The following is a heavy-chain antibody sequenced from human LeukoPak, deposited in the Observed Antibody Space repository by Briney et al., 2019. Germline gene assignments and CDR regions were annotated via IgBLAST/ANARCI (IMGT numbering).Heavy chain of an antibody. V-gene: IGHV5-51*01. CDR3: ARPHGDSNNFDH. D-gene: IGHD4-17*01. J-gene: IGHJ4*02. Sequence: GESLQISCQSSGYSFTSYWIGWVRQMPGKGLEWMGIINPGDSDTRYSPSFQGQVTMSADKSISTAYLQWSSLKASDTAMYYCARPHGDSNNFDHWGQGTLVTVSS. CDR2: INPGDSDT. CDR1: GYSFTSYW.